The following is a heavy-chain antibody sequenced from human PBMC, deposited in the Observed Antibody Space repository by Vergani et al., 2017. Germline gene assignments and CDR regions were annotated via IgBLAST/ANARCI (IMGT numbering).Heavy chain of an antibody. V-gene: IGHV3-49*04. CDR3: SRGRGYSFGYSDY. D-gene: IGHD5-18*01. CDR1: GFSFGDYA. J-gene: IGHJ4*02. CDR2: IRNKSYGGTT. Sequence: EVQLVESGGGFVPPGRSLRLSCAASGFSFGDYAMTWVRQAPGKGLEWVAFIRNKSYGGTTEYAASVKGRFTISRDDSKRLAYLQLSVLKTEDTAVYFCSRGRGYSFGYSDYWGQGTLVTVSS.